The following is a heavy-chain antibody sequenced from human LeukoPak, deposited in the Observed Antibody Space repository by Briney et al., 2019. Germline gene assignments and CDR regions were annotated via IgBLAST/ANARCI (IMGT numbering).Heavy chain of an antibody. Sequence: SETLSLTCTVSGGSISSSIDYWVWIRRPPGKGLEWIANIYYSGSAYYNPALKSRVPISVDTSKNLFSLKLRSVTAADTAVYYCAAIGDIVLVPAIPDYWGQGALVTVSS. V-gene: IGHV4-39*07. CDR1: GGSISSSIDY. J-gene: IGHJ4*02. D-gene: IGHD2-21*01. CDR2: IYYSGSA. CDR3: AAIGDIVLVPAIPDY.